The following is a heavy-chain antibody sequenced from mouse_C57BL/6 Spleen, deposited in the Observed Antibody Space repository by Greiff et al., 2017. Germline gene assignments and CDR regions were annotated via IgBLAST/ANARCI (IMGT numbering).Heavy chain of an antibody. CDR1: GYSFTDYN. D-gene: IGHD2-1*01. V-gene: IGHV1-39*01. CDR3: ARGSYGNWAY. J-gene: IGHJ3*01. Sequence: VQLQQSGPELVKPGASVKLSCKASGYSFTDYNMNWVKQSNGKRLEWIGVINPNYGTTSYNQTFQGKAPLTVDQSSSTAYMQRNSLTAEDSAVYFCARGSYGNWAYWGQGTLVTVSA. CDR2: INPNYGTT.